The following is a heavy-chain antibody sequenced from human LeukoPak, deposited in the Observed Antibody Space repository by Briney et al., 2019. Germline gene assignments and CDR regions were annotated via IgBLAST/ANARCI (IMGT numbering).Heavy chain of an antibody. V-gene: IGHV4-34*12. D-gene: IGHD4-23*01. Sequence: SETLSLTCAVYGESLDYYYWSWIRQSPGRGLEWIGDIFDGKTINYNPSLKSRVTISAATSSQQFSLNLKSVTAADTAVYFCASGAWATRLNSWAQGALVIVSS. CDR1: GESLDYYY. CDR2: IFDGKTI. CDR3: ASGAWATRLNS. J-gene: IGHJ4*02.